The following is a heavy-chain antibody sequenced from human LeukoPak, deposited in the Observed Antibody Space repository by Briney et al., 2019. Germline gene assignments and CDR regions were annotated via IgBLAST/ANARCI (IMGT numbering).Heavy chain of an antibody. CDR3: ARLFSVGYDSSAPLAFDI. CDR2: ISAYNGNT. J-gene: IGHJ3*02. CDR1: GYTFTSYG. D-gene: IGHD3-22*01. Sequence: ASMKVSSKASGYTFTSYGISWVRQAPGQGLEWMGWISAYNGNTNYAQKLQGRVTMTTDTSTSTAYMELRSLRSDDTAVYYCARLFSVGYDSSAPLAFDIWGQGAMVTVSS. V-gene: IGHV1-18*01.